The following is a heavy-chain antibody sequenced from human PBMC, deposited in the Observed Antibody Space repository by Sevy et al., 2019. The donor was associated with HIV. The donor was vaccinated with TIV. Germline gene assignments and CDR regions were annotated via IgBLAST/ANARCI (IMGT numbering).Heavy chain of an antibody. J-gene: IGHJ4*02. D-gene: IGHD3-9*01. CDR2: IIPIFGTA. CDR3: ARDPYNDNSPKRNRPRYYFDY. CDR1: GGTFSSYA. Sequence: ASVKVSCKASGGTFSSYAISWVRQAPGQELEWMGGIIPIFGTANYAQKFQGRVTITADKSTSTAYMELSSLRSEDTAVYYCARDPYNDNSPKRNRPRYYFDYWGQGTLVTVSS. V-gene: IGHV1-69*06.